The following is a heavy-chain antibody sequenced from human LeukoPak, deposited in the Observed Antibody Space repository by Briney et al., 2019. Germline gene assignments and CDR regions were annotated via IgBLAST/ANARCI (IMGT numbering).Heavy chain of an antibody. CDR1: GYTFTGYY. CDR3: ARGIWSATRVDYYLDN. D-gene: IGHD5-24*01. V-gene: IGHV1-2*06. Sequence: ASVKVSCKASGYTFTGYYMHWVRQAPGQGLEWMGRINPNSGGTNYAQKFQGRVTMTRDTSISTAYMELSRLRSDDTAVYYCARGIWSATRVDYYLDNWGQGTLVTVSS. CDR2: INPNSGGT. J-gene: IGHJ4*02.